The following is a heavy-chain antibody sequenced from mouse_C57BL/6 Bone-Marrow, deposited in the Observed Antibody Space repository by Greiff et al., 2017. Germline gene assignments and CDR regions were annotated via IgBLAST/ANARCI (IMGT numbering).Heavy chain of an antibody. CDR1: GYSITSGYY. Sequence: EVHLVESGPGLVKPSQSLSLTCSVTGYSITSGYYWNWIRQFPGNKLEWMGYISYDGSNNYNPSLKNRISITRDTSKNQFFLKLNSVTTEDTATYYCAGLDGNFAWFAYWGQGTLVTVSA. V-gene: IGHV3-6*01. CDR2: ISYDGSN. D-gene: IGHD2-1*01. J-gene: IGHJ3*01. CDR3: AGLDGNFAWFAY.